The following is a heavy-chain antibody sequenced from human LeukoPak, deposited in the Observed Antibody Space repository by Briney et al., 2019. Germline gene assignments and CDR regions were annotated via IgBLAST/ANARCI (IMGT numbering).Heavy chain of an antibody. D-gene: IGHD6-6*01. Sequence: SETLSLTCAVYGGSFSGYYWSWIRQPPGKGLEWIGEINHSGSTNYNPSLKSRVTISVDTSKNQFSLKLSSVTAADTAVYYCARGGWGIAARYDYWGQGTLVTVSS. CDR2: INHSGST. V-gene: IGHV4-34*01. CDR1: GGSFSGYY. CDR3: ARGGWGIAARYDY. J-gene: IGHJ4*02.